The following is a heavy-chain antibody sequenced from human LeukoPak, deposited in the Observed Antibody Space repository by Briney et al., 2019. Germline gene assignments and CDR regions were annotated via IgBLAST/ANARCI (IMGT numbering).Heavy chain of an antibody. CDR2: IKEDGSEK. Sequence: PGGSLRLSCAASGFTLSSYWMSWVRQAPGKGLEWVANIKEDGSEKYYVDSVKGRFTISRDNAQNSVYLRMNSLTAEDTALYYCARDWVAGVPFDAFDIWGQGTMVSVSS. CDR3: ARDWVAGVPFDAFDI. D-gene: IGHD3-10*01. J-gene: IGHJ3*02. CDR1: GFTLSSYW. V-gene: IGHV3-7*03.